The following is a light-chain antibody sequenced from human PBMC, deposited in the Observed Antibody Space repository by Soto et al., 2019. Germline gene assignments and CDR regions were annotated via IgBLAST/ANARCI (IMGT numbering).Light chain of an antibody. J-gene: IGKJ1*01. V-gene: IGKV3-15*01. CDR1: QSVSSN. CDR2: GAS. CDR3: QQYNNWPPWT. Sequence: EIVMTQSPATLSVSPGERATLSCRASQSVSSNLAWYQQKPGQTPRLLIYGASTRATGIPATFSGSGSGTELTLTIISLQTEDFAVYYCQQYNNWPPWTFGQGTKVEIK.